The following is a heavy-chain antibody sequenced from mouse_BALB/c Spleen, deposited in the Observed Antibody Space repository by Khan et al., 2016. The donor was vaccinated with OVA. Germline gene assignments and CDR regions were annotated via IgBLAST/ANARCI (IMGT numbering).Heavy chain of an antibody. CDR2: IHPSDNET. Sequence: QVQLQQPGAELVRPGASVKLSCKASGYSFTSYWMNWVKQRPGQGLEWIGMIHPSDNETRLNQKFKDKATLTVDKSSSTAYMQLSSPTSEDSAVYYCARSHYDVNPYFFDYWGQGTTLPVSS. D-gene: IGHD2-3*01. J-gene: IGHJ2*01. V-gene: IGHV1-74*01. CDR3: ARSHYDVNPYFFDY. CDR1: GYSFTSYW.